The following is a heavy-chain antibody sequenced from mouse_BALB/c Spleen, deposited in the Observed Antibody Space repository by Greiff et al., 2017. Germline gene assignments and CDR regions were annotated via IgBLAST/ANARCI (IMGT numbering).Heavy chain of an antibody. CDR1: GYTFPSYW. J-gene: IGHJ3*01. CDR2: IYPGNSDT. CDR3: TNYYGAWFAF. D-gene: IGHD1-2*01. Sequence: EVQLQQSGTVLARPGASVKMSCKASGYTFPSYWMHWVKQRPGQGLEWIGAIYPGNSDTSYNQKFKGKAKLTAVTSTSTAYMELSSLTNEDSAVYYCTNYYGAWFAFWGQGTLVTVSA. V-gene: IGHV1-5*01.